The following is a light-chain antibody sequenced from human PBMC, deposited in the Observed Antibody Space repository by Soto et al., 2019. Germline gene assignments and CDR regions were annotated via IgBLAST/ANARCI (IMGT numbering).Light chain of an antibody. CDR1: SSNIGAGYD. Sequence: QSALTQPPSVSGAPGQRVTISCTGSSSNIGAGYDVHWYRQLPGTAPKLLIFRNNNRPSGVPDRFSGSKSGTSASLAITGLQAEDEPDYYCQSYDSSLSAYVFATGTKVTVL. CDR3: QSYDSSLSAYV. J-gene: IGLJ1*01. CDR2: RNN. V-gene: IGLV1-40*01.